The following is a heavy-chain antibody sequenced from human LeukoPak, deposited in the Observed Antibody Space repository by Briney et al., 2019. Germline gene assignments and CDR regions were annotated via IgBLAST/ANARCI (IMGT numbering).Heavy chain of an antibody. CDR3: AGDQSYFDL. CDR1: GGSFSGYY. J-gene: IGHJ2*01. CDR2: INHSGST. Sequence: SETLSLTCAVYGGSFSGYYWSWIRQPPGKGLEWIGEINHSGSTNYNPSLKSRVTISVDTSKNQFSLKLSSVTAADTAVCYCAGDQSYFDLWGRGTLVTVSS. D-gene: IGHD2-2*01. V-gene: IGHV4-34*01.